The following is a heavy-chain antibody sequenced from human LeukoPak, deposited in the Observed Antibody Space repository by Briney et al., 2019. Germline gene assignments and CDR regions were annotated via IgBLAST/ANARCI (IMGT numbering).Heavy chain of an antibody. CDR2: IHYSGSA. J-gene: IGHJ4*02. CDR1: GGSFSGYY. V-gene: IGHV4-34*01. CDR3: ALLGGYDGSFDY. D-gene: IGHD5-12*01. Sequence: NPSETLSLTCAVYGGSFSGYYWTWIRQPPGKGLEWIGEIHYSGSATYNPSLKSRVTISVDTSKNQFSLKPSSVTAADTAVYYCALLGGYDGSFDYWGQGTLVTVSS.